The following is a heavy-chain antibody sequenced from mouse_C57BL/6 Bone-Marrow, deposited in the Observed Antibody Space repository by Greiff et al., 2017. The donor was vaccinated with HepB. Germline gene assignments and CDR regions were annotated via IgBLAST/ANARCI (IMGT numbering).Heavy chain of an antibody. CDR3: ARSAQATPYAMDY. D-gene: IGHD3-2*02. J-gene: IGHJ4*01. CDR1: GFNIKNTY. Sequence: EVKLQESVAELVRPGASVKLSCTASGFNIKNTYMHWVKQRPEQGLEWIGRIDPANGNTKYAPKFQGKATITADTSSNTAYLQLSSLTSEDTAIYYCARSAQATPYAMDYWGQGTSVTVSS. CDR2: IDPANGNT. V-gene: IGHV14-3*01.